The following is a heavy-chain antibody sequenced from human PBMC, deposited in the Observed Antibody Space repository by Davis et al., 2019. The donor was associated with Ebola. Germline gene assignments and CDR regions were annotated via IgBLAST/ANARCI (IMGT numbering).Heavy chain of an antibody. CDR3: ARGRAGTGTELFDY. Sequence: WGSLRLSCAASGFTFSSYGMHWVRQAPGKGLEWVAVIWYDGSNKYYADSVKGRFTISRDNSKNTLYLQMNSLRAEDTAVYYCARGRAGTGTELFDYWGQGTLVTVSS. CDR2: IWYDGSNK. D-gene: IGHD1-7*01. V-gene: IGHV3-33*01. J-gene: IGHJ4*02. CDR1: GFTFSSYG.